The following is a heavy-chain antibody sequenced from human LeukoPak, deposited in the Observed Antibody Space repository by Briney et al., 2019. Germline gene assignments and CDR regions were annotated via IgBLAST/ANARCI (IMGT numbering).Heavy chain of an antibody. D-gene: IGHD5-18*01. V-gene: IGHV4-34*01. CDR3: ARDLSGVTGYTYGRGIDY. CDR1: SESFSGYF. Sequence: PSETLSLTCAIYSESFSGYFWSWIRQPPGKGLERIGEINYSGSTNYNPSLKSRVTISVDTSKNQFSLKLSSVTAADTAVYYCARDLSGVTGYTYGRGIDYWGQGTLVTVSS. J-gene: IGHJ4*02. CDR2: INYSGST.